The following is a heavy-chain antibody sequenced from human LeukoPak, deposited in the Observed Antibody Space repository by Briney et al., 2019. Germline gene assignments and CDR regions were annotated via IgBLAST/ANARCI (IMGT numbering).Heavy chain of an antibody. CDR3: AREVKGGLDY. Sequence: PGGSLRLSCAASGFTLSSYSMNWVRQAPGKGLEWVSSISSSSSYIYYADSVKGRFTISRDNAKNSLYLQMNSLRAEDTAVYYCAREVKGGLDYWGQGTLVTVSS. CDR2: ISSSSSYI. J-gene: IGHJ4*02. V-gene: IGHV3-21*01. D-gene: IGHD3-16*01. CDR1: GFTLSSYS.